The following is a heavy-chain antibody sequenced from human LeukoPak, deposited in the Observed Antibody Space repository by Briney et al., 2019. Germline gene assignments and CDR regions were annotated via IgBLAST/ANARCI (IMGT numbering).Heavy chain of an antibody. V-gene: IGHV4-59*02. CDR2: IYYSGST. CDR1: GGSVSNFY. Sequence: SETLSLTCTVSGGSVSNFYWSWIRQPPGKGLEWIGNIYYSGSTNYNPSLKSRVTISVDTSKNQFSLKLSSVTAADTAVYYCARDAGHQLSRRNYYAMDVWGQGTTVTVSS. J-gene: IGHJ6*02. CDR3: ARDAGHQLSRRNYYAMDV. D-gene: IGHD1-1*01.